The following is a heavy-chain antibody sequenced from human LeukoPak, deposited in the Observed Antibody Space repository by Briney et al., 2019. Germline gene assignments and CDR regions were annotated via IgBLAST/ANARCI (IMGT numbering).Heavy chain of an antibody. Sequence: PGGSLRLSCAASGFTVSSYYMSWVRQAPGKGLEWVSVIYSGGSTYYADFVKGRFTISRDNSKNTLYLQMNSLRAEDTAVYYCARGKGQLVLFDYWGQGTLVTVSS. V-gene: IGHV3-53*01. D-gene: IGHD6-6*01. CDR3: ARGKGQLVLFDY. J-gene: IGHJ4*02. CDR1: GFTVSSYY. CDR2: IYSGGST.